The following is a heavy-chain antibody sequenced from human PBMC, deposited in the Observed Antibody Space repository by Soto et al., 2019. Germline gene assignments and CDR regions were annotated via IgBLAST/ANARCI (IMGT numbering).Heavy chain of an antibody. V-gene: IGHV4-61*08. J-gene: IGHJ4*02. D-gene: IGHD2-2*01. CDR1: GGSVSSTDYY. CDR2: MYYSGST. Sequence: QVQLQESGPGLVKPSETLSLTCTVSGGSVSSTDYYWSWIRQPPGKGLEFIGYMYYSGSTNYNPTLQSRVPISVDTSKHQFPLKLSSVTAADTAVYYCARDTKDWGQGTLVTVSP. CDR3: ARDTKD.